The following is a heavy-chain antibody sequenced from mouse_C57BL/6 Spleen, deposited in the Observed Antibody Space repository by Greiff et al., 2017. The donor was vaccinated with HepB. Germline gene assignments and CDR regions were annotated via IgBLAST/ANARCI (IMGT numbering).Heavy chain of an antibody. CDR1: GYTFTDYY. Sequence: EVQLQQSGPELVKPGASVKISCKASGYTFTDYYMNWVKQSHGKSLEWIGDINPNNGGTSYNQKFKGKATLTVDKSSSTAYMELRSLTSEDSAVYYCARGDLLLRRGFAYWGQGTLVTVSA. CDR3: ARGDLLLRRGFAY. V-gene: IGHV1-26*01. CDR2: INPNNGGT. J-gene: IGHJ3*01. D-gene: IGHD1-1*01.